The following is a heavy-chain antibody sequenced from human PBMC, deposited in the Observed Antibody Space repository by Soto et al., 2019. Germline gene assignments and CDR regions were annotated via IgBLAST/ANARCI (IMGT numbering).Heavy chain of an antibody. Sequence: PSETLSLTCAVSGASISTNNWWSWVRQPPGKGLEWIGEVYHSGSTNCNPSLKSRGTISIDKSKNQFSLRLTSMTAADTAVYYCAVPGAGDFDYWSQGTLVTVSS. D-gene: IGHD6-13*01. V-gene: IGHV4-4*02. CDR1: GASISTNNW. CDR3: AVPGAGDFDY. J-gene: IGHJ4*02. CDR2: VYHSGST.